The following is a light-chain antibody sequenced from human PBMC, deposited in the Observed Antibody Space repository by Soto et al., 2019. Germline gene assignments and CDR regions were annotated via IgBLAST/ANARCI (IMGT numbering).Light chain of an antibody. CDR1: TSDVGGYNY. CDR3: SSYTSSSTLVV. J-gene: IGLJ2*01. CDR2: DVS. V-gene: IGLV2-14*01. Sequence: QSALTQPASVSGSPEQSITLSCTGTTSDVGGYNYVSWYQQHPGKAPKLMIYDVSNRPSGVSNRFSGSKSGNTASLTISGLQAEDEADYYCSSYTSSSTLVVFGGGTKLTVL.